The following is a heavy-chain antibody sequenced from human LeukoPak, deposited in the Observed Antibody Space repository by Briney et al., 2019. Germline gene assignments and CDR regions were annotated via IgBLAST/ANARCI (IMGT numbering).Heavy chain of an antibody. CDR2: IIPILGIA. CDR3: ARGGFPDR. D-gene: IGHD1-14*01. J-gene: IGHJ4*02. Sequence: SVKVSCKASGGTFSSYAISWVRQAPGQGLEWMGRIIPILGIANYAQKLQGRVTMTTDTSTSTAYMELRSLRSDDTAVYYCARGGFPDRWGQGTLVTVSS. V-gene: IGHV1-69*04. CDR1: GGTFSSYA.